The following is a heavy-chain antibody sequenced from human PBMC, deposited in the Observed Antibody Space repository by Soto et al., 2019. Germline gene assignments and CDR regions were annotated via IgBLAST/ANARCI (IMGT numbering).Heavy chain of an antibody. CDR2: ISGSGAST. J-gene: IGHJ4*02. CDR3: AHFDWFIDY. V-gene: IGHV3-23*01. Sequence: GGSLRLSCAASGFSLSSYAMSWVRQAPGKGLEWVSAISGSGASTYYADSVKGRFTISRDNSKNTLYLQMNSLRAEDTAVYYCAHFDWFIDYWGQGTLVTVSS. D-gene: IGHD3-9*01. CDR1: GFSLSSYA.